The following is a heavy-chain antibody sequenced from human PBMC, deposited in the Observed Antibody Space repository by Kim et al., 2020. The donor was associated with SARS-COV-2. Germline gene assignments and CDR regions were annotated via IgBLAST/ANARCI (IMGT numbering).Heavy chain of an antibody. J-gene: IGHJ6*02. CDR1: GFTFSSYG. Sequence: GGSLRLSCAASGFTFSSYGMHWVRQAPGKGLEWVAVIWYDGSNKYYADSVKGRFTISRDNSKNTLYLQMNSLRAEDTAVYYCARDGGRVYYGSGSYYVGMDVWGQGTTVTVSS. CDR2: IWYDGSNK. V-gene: IGHV3-33*01. D-gene: IGHD3-10*01. CDR3: ARDGGRVYYGSGSYYVGMDV.